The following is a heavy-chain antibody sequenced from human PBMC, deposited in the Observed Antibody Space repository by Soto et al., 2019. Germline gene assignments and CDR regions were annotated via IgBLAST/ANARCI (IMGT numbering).Heavy chain of an antibody. D-gene: IGHD2-2*01. CDR2: INPNSGAT. CDR3: ARGDIALVPADNYFAMDV. V-gene: IGHV1-2*02. Sequence: QVQLVQSGAEVKKPGASVKVSCETSGYTFTSYYIHWVRQAPGQGLEWMGWINPNSGATDFSQKFQDRVTLTSDSSISTAYMELNRLKSDDTAIFYCARGDIALVPADNYFAMDVWGQGTTVIVS. CDR1: GYTFTSYY. J-gene: IGHJ6*02.